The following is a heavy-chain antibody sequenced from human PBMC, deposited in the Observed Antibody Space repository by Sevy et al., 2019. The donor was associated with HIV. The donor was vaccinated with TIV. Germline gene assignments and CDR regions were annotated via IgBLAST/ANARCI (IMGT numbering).Heavy chain of an antibody. CDR3: AKDGRDYDFWSGYSNGFDP. Sequence: GGSLRLSCAASGFTFSSYGMHWVRQAPGKGLEWVAVISYDGSNKYYADSVKGRFTISGDNSKNKLYLEMKSLRAEDTAVYYCAKDGRDYDFWSGYSNGFDPWGQGTLVTVSS. D-gene: IGHD3-3*01. J-gene: IGHJ5*02. CDR1: GFTFSSYG. V-gene: IGHV3-30*18. CDR2: ISYDGSNK.